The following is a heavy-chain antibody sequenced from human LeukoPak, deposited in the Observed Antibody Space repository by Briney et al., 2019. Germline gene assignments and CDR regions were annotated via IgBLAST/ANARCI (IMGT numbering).Heavy chain of an antibody. V-gene: IGHV3-74*01. CDR3: ARVPKISYYGSENWFDP. J-gene: IGHJ5*02. D-gene: IGHD3-10*01. CDR2: INSDGSST. Sequence: GGSLRLSYAASGFTFSSYWMHWVRQAPGKGLVWVSRINSDGSSTSYADSVKGRFTISRDNAKNTLYLQMNSLRAEDTAVYYCARVPKISYYGSENWFDPWGQGTLVTVSS. CDR1: GFTFSSYW.